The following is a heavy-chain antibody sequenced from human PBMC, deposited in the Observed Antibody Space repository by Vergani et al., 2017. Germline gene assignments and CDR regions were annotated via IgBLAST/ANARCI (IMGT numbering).Heavy chain of an antibody. CDR1: GGTFSSYA. Sequence: QVQLVQSGAEVKKPGSSVKVSCKASGGTFSSYAISGVRQAPGQGLEWMGGIIPIFGTANYAQKFQGRVTITADESTSTAYMELSSLSSEDTAVYYCARQVITMVRGARVFCYYGMDVWGQGATVTVSS. D-gene: IGHD3-10*01. V-gene: IGHV1-69*12. J-gene: IGHJ6*02. CDR2: IIPIFGTA. CDR3: ARQVITMVRGARVFCYYGMDV.